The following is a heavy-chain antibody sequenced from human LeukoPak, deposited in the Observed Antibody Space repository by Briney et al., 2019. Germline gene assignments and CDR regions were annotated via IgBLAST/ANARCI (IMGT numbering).Heavy chain of an antibody. CDR2: IYTSGST. CDR1: GGSISSYY. D-gene: IGHD3-3*01. J-gene: IGHJ4*02. V-gene: IGHV4-4*07. CDR3: ARGHVTYDFWSGYCHEIDY. Sequence: PSETLSLTCTVSGGSISSYYWSWIRQPAGKGLEWIGRIYTSGSTNYNPSLKSRVTMSVDTSKNQFSLKLSSVTAADTAVYYCARGHVTYDFWSGYCHEIDYWGQGTLVTVSS.